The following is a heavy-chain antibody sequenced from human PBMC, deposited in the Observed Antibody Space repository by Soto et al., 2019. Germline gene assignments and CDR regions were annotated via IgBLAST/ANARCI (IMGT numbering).Heavy chain of an antibody. CDR1: GFTFSDHY. CDR3: TVWGSGNDFGAA. J-gene: IGHJ4*02. V-gene: IGHV3-72*01. CDR2: SKNKADSYTT. D-gene: IGHD3-10*01. Sequence: EVQLVESGGGLVQPGGSLRLSCAASGFTFSDHYMDWVRQAPGKGVEWVGRSKNKADSYTTEYAAAVKGRFTISRDGSKTSLFLQMISRKTEDTAVYYCTVWGSGNDFGAAWGQGILVTVSS.